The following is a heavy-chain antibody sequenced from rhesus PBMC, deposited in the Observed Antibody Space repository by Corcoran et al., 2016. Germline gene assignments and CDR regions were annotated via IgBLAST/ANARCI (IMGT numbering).Heavy chain of an antibody. J-gene: IGHJ4*01. Sequence: QVQLQESGPGLVKPSETLSLTCAVSGGSISDSDYWNWIRQPPGKGQEWMGNIYGNSASTYYNPSLKSRVTISKDTSKNQFFLKLSSVTAADTAVYYCARDRRQLELLWGQGVLVTVSS. CDR1: GGSISDSDY. D-gene: IGHD6-25*01. V-gene: IGHV4S9*01. CDR2: IYGNSAST. CDR3: ARDRRQLELL.